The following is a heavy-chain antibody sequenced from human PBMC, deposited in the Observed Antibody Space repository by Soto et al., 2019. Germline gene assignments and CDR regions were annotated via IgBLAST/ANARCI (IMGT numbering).Heavy chain of an antibody. CDR1: GFTFSSYA. V-gene: IGHV3-23*01. CDR2: ISGSGGST. CDR3: AKDVNYDYCCYMDV. J-gene: IGHJ6*03. Sequence: GGSLRLSCSASGFTFSSYAMSWVRQAPGKGLEWVSAISGSGGSTYYADSEKGRVTISRDNSKDTLYLQMNSLRAEDRAVYYGAKDVNYDYCCYMDVWGKGTPVTVSS.